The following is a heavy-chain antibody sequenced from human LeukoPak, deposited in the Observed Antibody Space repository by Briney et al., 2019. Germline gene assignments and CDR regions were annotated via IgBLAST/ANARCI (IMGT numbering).Heavy chain of an antibody. V-gene: IGHV3-7*01. J-gene: IGHJ6*03. CDR3: ARESMVRGVIPPYYYYYMDV. D-gene: IGHD3-10*01. Sequence: PGGSLRLSCAASGFTFSSYWMCWVRQAPGKGLEWVANIKQDGSEKYYVDSVKGRFTISRDNAKNSLHLQMNSLRAEDTAVYYCARESMVRGVIPPYYYYYMDVWGKGTTVTVSS. CDR2: IKQDGSEK. CDR1: GFTFSSYW.